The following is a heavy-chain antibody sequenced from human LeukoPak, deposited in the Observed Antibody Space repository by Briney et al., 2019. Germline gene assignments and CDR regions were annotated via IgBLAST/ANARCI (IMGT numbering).Heavy chain of an antibody. CDR1: GYTFTSYA. D-gene: IGHD6-13*01. Sequence: ASVKVSCKASGYTFTSYAISWVRQAPGQGLEWMGWISAYNGNTNYAQKLQGRVTMTTDTSTSTAYMELRSLRSEDTAVYYCARGIAAAGTWYFDLWGRGTLVTVSS. CDR3: ARGIAAAGTWYFDL. J-gene: IGHJ2*01. V-gene: IGHV1-18*01. CDR2: ISAYNGNT.